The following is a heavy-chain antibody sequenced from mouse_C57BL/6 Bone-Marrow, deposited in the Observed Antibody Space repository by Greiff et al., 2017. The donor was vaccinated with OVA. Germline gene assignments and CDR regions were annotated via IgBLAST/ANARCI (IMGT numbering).Heavy chain of an antibody. CDR1: GYSITSGYY. D-gene: IGHD6-1*01. CDR2: ISYDGSN. Sequence: EVQLVESGPGLVKPSQSLSLTCSVTGYSITSGYYWNWIRQFPGNKLEWMGYISYDGSNNYNPSLKNRISITRDTSKNQFFLKLNSVTTEDTATYYCARDIPSSWYFDVWGTGTTVTVSS. J-gene: IGHJ1*03. CDR3: ARDIPSSWYFDV. V-gene: IGHV3-6*01.